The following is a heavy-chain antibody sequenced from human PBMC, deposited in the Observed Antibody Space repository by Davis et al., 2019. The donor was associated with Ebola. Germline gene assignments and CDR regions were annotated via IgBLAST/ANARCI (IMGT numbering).Heavy chain of an antibody. CDR3: ARDRELLGRGLDY. J-gene: IGHJ4*02. V-gene: IGHV3-23*01. CDR1: GLTFRSDG. Sequence: GESPKIFCAASGLTFRSDGMSWVRQDQGKGLEWVSVNSASSGSTYYADSVKGRFTISRDNSKNTLYLQMNSLRAEDTAVYYCARDRELLGRGLDYWGQGILVIVSS. CDR2: NSASSGST. D-gene: IGHD1-7*01.